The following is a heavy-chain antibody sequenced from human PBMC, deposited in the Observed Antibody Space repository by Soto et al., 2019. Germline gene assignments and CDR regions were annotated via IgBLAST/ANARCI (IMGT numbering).Heavy chain of an antibody. CDR3: ARVLGYCSGGNCYPDY. V-gene: IGHV4-31*03. CDR1: GASISSGGYY. J-gene: IGHJ4*02. CDR2: IYYSGYT. D-gene: IGHD2-15*01. Sequence: QVQLQESGPGLVKPSQTLSLTCTVSGASISSGGYYWSWIRQHPGKGLEWIGFIYYSGYTYYNPSLKSRVTISLDTSTNQFALRLSSVTAADTAVYYCARVLGYCSGGNCYPDYWGQGTLVTVSS.